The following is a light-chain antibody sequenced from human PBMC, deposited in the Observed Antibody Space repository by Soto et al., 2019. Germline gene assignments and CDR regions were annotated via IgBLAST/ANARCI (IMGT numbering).Light chain of an antibody. CDR2: AAS. V-gene: IGKV3-20*01. CDR1: QTMTRAY. CDR3: HQYHSPPQT. J-gene: IGKJ2*01. Sequence: EIALMQSPGTLSLSPGERATLSCRASQTMTRAYVAWYQQKPGQAPRLLIYAASYRATGISDKFSGSGSGTDFSLTISRLEPEDSAVYYCHQYHSPPQTFGQGTKVEIK.